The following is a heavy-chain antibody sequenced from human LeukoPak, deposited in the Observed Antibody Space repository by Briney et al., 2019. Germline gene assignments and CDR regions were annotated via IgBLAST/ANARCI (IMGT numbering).Heavy chain of an antibody. D-gene: IGHD3-3*01. CDR2: IIPIFGTA. J-gene: IGHJ4*02. Sequence: GASVKVSCKASGGTFSSYAISWVRQAPGQGLEWMGGIIPIFGTANYAQKFQGRVTITADESTSTAYMELSSLRSEDTAVYYCASGSITIFGVVIVPFDYWGQGTLVTVSS. V-gene: IGHV1-69*13. CDR1: GGTFSSYA. CDR3: ASGSITIFGVVIVPFDY.